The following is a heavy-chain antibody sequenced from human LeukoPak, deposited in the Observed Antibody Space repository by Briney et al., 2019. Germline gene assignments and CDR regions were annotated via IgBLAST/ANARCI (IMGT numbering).Heavy chain of an antibody. V-gene: IGHV4-4*07. D-gene: IGHD3-10*01. Sequence: PSETLSLTCTVSGGSISSYYWSWIRQPAGKGLEWIGRIYNSGSTNYNTNYNPSLTSRVTMSVDTSKNQFSLKLSSVSAADTAVYFCARAIWYGSGTTAFDYWGQGTLVTVSP. CDR1: GGSISSYY. CDR3: ARAIWYGSGTTAFDY. J-gene: IGHJ4*02. CDR2: IYNSGST.